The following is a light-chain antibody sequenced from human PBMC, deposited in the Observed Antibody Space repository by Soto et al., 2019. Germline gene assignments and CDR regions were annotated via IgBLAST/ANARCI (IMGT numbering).Light chain of an antibody. J-gene: IGKJ1*01. Sequence: DIQMTQSPSSVSASVGDRVTITCRASQSISTWLAWYQQKPGKAPNPLISAASNLQSGAPSRFSGSGSGTDFTLIISSLQPEDFATYYCQQAISFPRTFGQGTQVEIK. CDR2: AAS. CDR1: QSISTW. CDR3: QQAISFPRT. V-gene: IGKV1-12*01.